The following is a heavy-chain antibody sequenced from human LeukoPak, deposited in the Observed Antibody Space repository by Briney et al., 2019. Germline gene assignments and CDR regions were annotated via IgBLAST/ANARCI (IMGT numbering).Heavy chain of an antibody. Sequence: PSETLSLTCTVSGGSISSYYWSWIWQPPGKGLEWIGYIYYSGSTNYNPSLKSRVTISVDTSKNQFSLKLSSVTAADTAVYYCARHVWEQGDYFDYWGQGTLVTVSS. D-gene: IGHD1-26*01. V-gene: IGHV4-59*08. J-gene: IGHJ4*02. CDR3: ARHVWEQGDYFDY. CDR2: IYYSGST. CDR1: GGSISSYY.